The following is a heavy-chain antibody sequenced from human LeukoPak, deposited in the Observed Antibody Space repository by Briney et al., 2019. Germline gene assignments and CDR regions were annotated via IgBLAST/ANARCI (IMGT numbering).Heavy chain of an antibody. J-gene: IGHJ4*02. Sequence: SETLSLTCTVSGVSISSYYWSWIRQPPGKGLEWIGEINHSGSTNYNPSLKSRVTISVDTSKNQFSLKLSSVTAADTAVYYCARELSSSWYVDYWGQGTLVTVSS. CDR1: GVSISSYY. V-gene: IGHV4-34*01. CDR2: INHSGST. D-gene: IGHD6-13*01. CDR3: ARELSSSWYVDY.